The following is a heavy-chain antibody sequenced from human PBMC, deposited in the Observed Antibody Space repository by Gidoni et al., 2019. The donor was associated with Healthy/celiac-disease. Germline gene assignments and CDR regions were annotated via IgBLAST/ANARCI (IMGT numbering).Heavy chain of an antibody. D-gene: IGHD3-16*02. CDR3: ARDLGLRLGELSLYYGMDV. Sequence: QVQLVESGGGVVQPGRSLRLSCAASGFTFSSYGMHWVRQAPGKGLEWVAVIWYDGSNKYYADSVKGRFTISRDNSKNTLYLQMNSLRAEDTAVYYCARDLGLRLGELSLYYGMDVWGQGTTVTVSS. CDR1: GFTFSSYG. V-gene: IGHV3-33*01. J-gene: IGHJ6*02. CDR2: IWYDGSNK.